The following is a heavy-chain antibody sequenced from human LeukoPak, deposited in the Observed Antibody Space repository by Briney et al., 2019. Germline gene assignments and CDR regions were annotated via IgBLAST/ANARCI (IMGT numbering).Heavy chain of an antibody. CDR2: ISYDGSNK. V-gene: IGHV3-30*18. Sequence: GGSLRLSCAASGFIFSSYGMHWVRQAPGKGLEWVAVISYDGSNKYYADSVKGRFTISRDNSKNTLYLQMNSLRAEDTAVYYCAKGSLVHPNSWLDPWGQGTLVTVSS. CDR1: GFIFSSYG. CDR3: AKGSLVHPNSWLDP. J-gene: IGHJ5*02. D-gene: IGHD1-7*01.